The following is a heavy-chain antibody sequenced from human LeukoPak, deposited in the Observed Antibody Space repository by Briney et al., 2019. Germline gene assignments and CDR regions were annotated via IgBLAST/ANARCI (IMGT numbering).Heavy chain of an antibody. CDR2: ISSNGGST. CDR3: ARVPPRAYYRPYYFDY. J-gene: IGHJ4*02. D-gene: IGHD3-10*01. V-gene: IGHV3-64*01. CDR1: GFTFSGNA. Sequence: PGGSLRLSCAASGFTFSGNAMHWVRQAPGKGLEYVSVISSNGGSTYYANSVKGRFTISRDNSKNTLYLQMGSLRAEDMAVYYCARVPPRAYYRPYYFDYWGQGTLVTVSS.